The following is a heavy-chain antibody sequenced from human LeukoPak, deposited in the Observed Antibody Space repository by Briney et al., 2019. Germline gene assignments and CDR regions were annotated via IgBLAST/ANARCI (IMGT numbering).Heavy chain of an antibody. J-gene: IGHJ4*02. D-gene: IGHD3-3*01. CDR3: AATIFGENPKPN. CDR1: GFIFDDYA. CDR2: IRYDGSSK. Sequence: GGSLRLSCAGSGFIFDDYAINWVRQAPGKGLEWVALIRYDGSSKNYADSVEGRFTVSRDNPKNTLYLQMNTLRAEDTAMYYCAATIFGENPKPNWGQGTLVTVSS. V-gene: IGHV3-30*02.